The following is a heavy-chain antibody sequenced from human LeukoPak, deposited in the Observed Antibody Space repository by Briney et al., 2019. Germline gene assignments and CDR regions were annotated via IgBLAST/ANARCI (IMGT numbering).Heavy chain of an antibody. Sequence: GGSLRLSCAASGFTFSNAWMSWVRQALGKGLEWVGHIKSKPDGGTTDYAAPVKGRFTISRDDSKNTLYLQMNTLKTEDTAVYYCSTEGLAYCDGDCYSWGQGTLVTVSS. D-gene: IGHD2-21*02. V-gene: IGHV3-15*01. CDR3: STEGLAYCDGDCYS. CDR2: IKSKPDGGTT. J-gene: IGHJ5*02. CDR1: GFTFSNAW.